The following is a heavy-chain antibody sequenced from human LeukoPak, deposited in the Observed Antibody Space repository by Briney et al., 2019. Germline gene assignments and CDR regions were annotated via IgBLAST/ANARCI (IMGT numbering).Heavy chain of an antibody. Sequence: GGSLRLSCAASGFTFCDYYMSWVRQAPGKGLEWVSAISGSGGSTYYADSVKGRFTISRDNSKNTLYLQMNSLRAEDTAVYYCASPGPAAADYWGQGTLVTVSS. CDR1: GFTFCDYY. V-gene: IGHV3-23*01. CDR2: ISGSGGST. CDR3: ASPGPAAADY. D-gene: IGHD6-13*01. J-gene: IGHJ4*02.